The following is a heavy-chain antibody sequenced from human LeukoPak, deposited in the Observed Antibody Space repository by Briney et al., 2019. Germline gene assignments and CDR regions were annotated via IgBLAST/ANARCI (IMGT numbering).Heavy chain of an antibody. Sequence: ETLSLTCAVYGGSFSGYYWSWVRQAPGKGLERVAKINPDGSEKYYVDSVKGRFTISRDNAKNSVYVQMNSLRADDTAVYFCAKEEWFRFDIWGQGTSVTVSS. CDR1: GGSFSGYY. CDR3: AKEEWFRFDI. CDR2: INPDGSEK. D-gene: IGHD3-10*01. V-gene: IGHV3-7*01. J-gene: IGHJ4*02.